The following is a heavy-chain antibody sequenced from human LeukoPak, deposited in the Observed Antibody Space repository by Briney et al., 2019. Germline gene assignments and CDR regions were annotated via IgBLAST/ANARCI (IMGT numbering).Heavy chain of an antibody. J-gene: IGHJ4*02. CDR1: GFTFSSYW. CDR2: MKQDGSEK. CDR3: AGRALSSGYYPQFDY. Sequence: PGGSLRLSCAASGFTFSSYWMSWVRQAPGKGLEWVANMKQDGSEKSYVDSVKGRFTISRDNAKNSLYLQMNSLRAEDTAVYYCAGRALSSGYYPQFDYWGQGTLVAVSS. V-gene: IGHV3-7*01. D-gene: IGHD3-22*01.